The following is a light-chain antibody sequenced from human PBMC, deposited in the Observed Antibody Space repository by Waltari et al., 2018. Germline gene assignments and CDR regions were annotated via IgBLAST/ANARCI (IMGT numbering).Light chain of an antibody. CDR2: GAS. J-gene: IGKJ4*01. Sequence: QLTQSPSSLSASVGDRVTIPFRASQVIANLLAWYQQKPGQAPKLLIYGASTLQTGVPSRFSGSGFGTDFSLTISSLQPEDFATYYCQQLNSYLPFGGGTKVEIK. CDR1: QVIANL. CDR3: QQLNSYLP. V-gene: IGKV1-9*01.